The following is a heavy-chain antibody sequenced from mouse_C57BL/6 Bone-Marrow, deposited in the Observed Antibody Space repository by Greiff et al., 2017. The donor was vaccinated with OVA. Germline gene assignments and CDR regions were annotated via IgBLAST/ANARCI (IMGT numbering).Heavy chain of an antibody. J-gene: IGHJ3*01. V-gene: IGHV1-64*01. D-gene: IGHD2-1*01. CDR3: ARWKGNYELAY. CDR2: IHPNSGST. CDR1: GYTFTSYW. Sequence: QVQLQQPGAELVKPGASVKLSCKASGYTFTSYWMHWVKQRPGQGLEWIGMIHPNSGSTNYNEKFKSKATLTVDKSSSTAYMQLSSLTSEDSAVYYCARWKGNYELAYWGQGTLVTVSA.